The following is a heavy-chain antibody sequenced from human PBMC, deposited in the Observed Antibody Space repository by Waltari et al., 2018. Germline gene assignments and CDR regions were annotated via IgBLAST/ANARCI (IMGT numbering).Heavy chain of an antibody. V-gene: IGHV4-39*01. CDR3: ARTRNIAAAGTGYYFDY. CDR1: GGSISSSSYY. CDR2: IYYSGST. Sequence: QLQLQESGPGLVKPSETLSLTCTVSGGSISSSSYYWGWIRQPPGKGLEWIGSIYYSGSTYDNPSLKRRVTISVDTSKNQFSLKLSSVTAADTAVYYCARTRNIAAAGTGYYFDYWGQGTLVTVSS. D-gene: IGHD6-13*01. J-gene: IGHJ4*02.